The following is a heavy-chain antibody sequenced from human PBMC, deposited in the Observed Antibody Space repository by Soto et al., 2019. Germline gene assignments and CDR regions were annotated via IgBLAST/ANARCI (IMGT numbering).Heavy chain of an antibody. J-gene: IGHJ4*02. CDR3: AKGQEAALGFH. CDR2: ISASARSI. CDR1: GFTFRDFA. Sequence: GSLRLSCAASGFTFRDFAMSWGGQAPGKGLEWVSVISASARSINYADFVKGRFTISSDDSKNTLYLQMNSLTVDDTAVYYCAKGQEAALGFHWGKGTVVTVSS. D-gene: IGHD6-25*01. V-gene: IGHV3-23*01.